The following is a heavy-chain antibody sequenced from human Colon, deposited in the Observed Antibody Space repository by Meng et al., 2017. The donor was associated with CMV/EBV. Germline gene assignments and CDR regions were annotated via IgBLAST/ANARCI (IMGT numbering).Heavy chain of an antibody. CDR2: ISYSGNT. J-gene: IGHJ4*02. CDR3: AREASGWSTGVDS. D-gene: IGHD6-19*01. Sequence: GGSVKNGRYNRPWIRQPPGKGLEWIGYISYSGNTNYNPSRKSRLTIEVDTSRNQFSLKLTSVTAADTAMYYCAREASGWSTGVDSWGQGTLVTVSS. V-gene: IGHV4-61*01. CDR1: GGSVKNGRYN.